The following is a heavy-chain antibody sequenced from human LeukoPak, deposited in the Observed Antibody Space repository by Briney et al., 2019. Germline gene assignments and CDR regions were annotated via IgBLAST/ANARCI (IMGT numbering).Heavy chain of an antibody. CDR1: GYSIRSGYY. Sequence: SETLSLTCTVSGYSIRSGYYWGWVRQPPGKGLEWIGSIYQSGSTYYNPSLKSRVTISVDTSKNQFSLKLSSVTAADTAVYYCARVPGPNWFDPWGQGTLVTVSS. V-gene: IGHV4-38-2*02. CDR3: ARVPGPNWFDP. J-gene: IGHJ5*02. CDR2: IYQSGST.